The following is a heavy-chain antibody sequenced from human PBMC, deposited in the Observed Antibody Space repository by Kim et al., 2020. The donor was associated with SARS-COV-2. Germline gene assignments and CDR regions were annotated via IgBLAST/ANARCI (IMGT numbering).Heavy chain of an antibody. V-gene: IGHV3-7*01. CDR1: GFRFSDSW. CDR3: ARDPHRGSLDC. Sequence: GGSLRLSCAVSGFRFSDSWMSWVRQAPGKGLEWVANINEPGTDKYYVDSLEGRFIISRDNAKNFLYLQMNSLRAEDTAVYFCARDPHRGSLDCWGQGVLVTVSS. J-gene: IGHJ4*02. CDR2: INEPGTDK. D-gene: IGHD3-10*01.